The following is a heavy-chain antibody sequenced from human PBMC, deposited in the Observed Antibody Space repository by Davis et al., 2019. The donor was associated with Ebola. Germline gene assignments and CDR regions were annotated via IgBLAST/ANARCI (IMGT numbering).Heavy chain of an antibody. J-gene: IGHJ4*02. CDR3: ARYGDYDSRFDY. Sequence: SETLSLTCTVSGGSISSGGYYWSWIRQPPGKGLEWIGSIYYSGSTYYNPSLKSRVTISVDTSKNQFSLKLSSVTAADTAVYYCARYGDYDSRFDYWGQGTLVTVSS. D-gene: IGHD4-17*01. V-gene: IGHV4-39*07. CDR1: GGSISSGGYY. CDR2: IYYSGST.